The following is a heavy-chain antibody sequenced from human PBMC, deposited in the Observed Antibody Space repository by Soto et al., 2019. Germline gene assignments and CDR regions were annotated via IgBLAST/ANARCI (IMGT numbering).Heavy chain of an antibody. V-gene: IGHV4-34*01. CDR2: INHSGST. D-gene: IGHD1-1*01. CDR1: GGSFSGYY. J-gene: IGHJ4*02. CDR3: ARSGWELEPQFDY. Sequence: ASETLSLTCAVYGGSFSGYYWSWIRQPPGKGLEWIGEINHSGSTNYNPSLKSRVTISVDTSKNQFSLKLRSVTAADTAVYYCARSGWELEPQFDYCGQGTLLTVSS.